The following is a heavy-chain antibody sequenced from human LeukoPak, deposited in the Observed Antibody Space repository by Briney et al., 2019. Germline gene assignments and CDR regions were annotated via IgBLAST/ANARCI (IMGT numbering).Heavy chain of an antibody. CDR3: ARNRVLGWFDP. CDR2: IIAYNGNT. J-gene: IGHJ5*02. V-gene: IGHV1-18*01. CDR1: RYTFTGYG. D-gene: IGHD5/OR15-5a*01. Sequence: ASVKVSCKACRYTFTGYGIRWVGQAPGQGFEWMGWIIAYNGNTNYAQKLQGRVTMTTDTSTSTAYMELRSLRSDDTAVYYCARNRVLGWFDPWGQGTLVTVSS.